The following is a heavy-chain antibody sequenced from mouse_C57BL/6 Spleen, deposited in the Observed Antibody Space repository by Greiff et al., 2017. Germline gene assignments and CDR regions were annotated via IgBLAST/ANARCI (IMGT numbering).Heavy chain of an antibody. D-gene: IGHD2-4*01. Sequence: QVQLQQSGAELAKPGASVKLSCKASGYTFTSYWMHWVKQRPGKGLEWIGYINPSSGYTKYNQKFKDKATLTADKSSSTAYLQLSSLTYDDSAVYYCARSPYDDYAWFAYWGQGTLVTVSA. CDR2: INPSSGYT. CDR3: ARSPYDDYAWFAY. CDR1: GYTFTSYW. V-gene: IGHV1-7*01. J-gene: IGHJ3*01.